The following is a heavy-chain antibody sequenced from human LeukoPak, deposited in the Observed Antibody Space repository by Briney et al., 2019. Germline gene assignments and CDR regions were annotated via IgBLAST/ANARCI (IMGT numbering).Heavy chain of an antibody. CDR3: ARDFRYGSGFDH. J-gene: IGHJ4*02. V-gene: IGHV3-64*02. CDR1: GFTFISYA. CDR2: IGNGGSI. D-gene: IGHD3-10*01. Sequence: QPGGSLTLSCAASGFTFISYALHWVRQAPGKGLQYVSGIGNGGSIDYADSVKGRFTISRDNSKNTLYLQMGSLRPEDMAVYYCARDFRYGSGFDHSRQATLVTVSS.